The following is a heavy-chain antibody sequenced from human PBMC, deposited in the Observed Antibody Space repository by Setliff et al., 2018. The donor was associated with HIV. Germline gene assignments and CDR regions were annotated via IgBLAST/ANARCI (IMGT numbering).Heavy chain of an antibody. V-gene: IGHV1-2*02. CDR3: ARGPSSTSSRPPHYYMDV. CDR1: GYTFTAYY. J-gene: IGHJ6*03. Sequence: ASVKVSCKSSGYTFTAYYIHWVRQARGQGLEWMGWINPDSGATKYAEKFEGRVSLTRDTSINTAYLDLVRLTSDDTAVYFCARGPSSTSSRPPHYYMDVWGRGTTVTVSS. CDR2: INPDSGAT.